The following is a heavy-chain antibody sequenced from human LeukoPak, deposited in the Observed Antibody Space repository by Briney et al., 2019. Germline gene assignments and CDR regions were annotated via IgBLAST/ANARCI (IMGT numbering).Heavy chain of an antibody. CDR3: ARVLLHTYGYIDY. CDR1: GYTFANYG. CDR2: ISAYNGDT. Sequence: ASVKVSCKASGYTFANYGLTWVRQAPGQGLEWMGWISAYNGDTNYAQKFQGRVTMTTDTSTTTAYMELSSLRSEDTAVYYCARVLLHTYGYIDYWGQGTLVTVSS. D-gene: IGHD5-18*01. J-gene: IGHJ4*02. V-gene: IGHV1-18*01.